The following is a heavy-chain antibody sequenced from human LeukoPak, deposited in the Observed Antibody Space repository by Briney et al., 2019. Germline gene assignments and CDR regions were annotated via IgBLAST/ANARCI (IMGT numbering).Heavy chain of an antibody. Sequence: GRSLRLPCAASGFTFSNYAMRWVRQAPGKGLEWVSTISGSGGSTYYADSVKGRFTISRDNSKNTLYLQMNSLRAEDTAVYYCARGGYSYGQPSDYYYGMDVWGQGTTVTVSS. D-gene: IGHD5-18*01. CDR2: ISGSGGST. V-gene: IGHV3-23*01. CDR1: GFTFSNYA. J-gene: IGHJ6*02. CDR3: ARGGYSYGQPSDYYYGMDV.